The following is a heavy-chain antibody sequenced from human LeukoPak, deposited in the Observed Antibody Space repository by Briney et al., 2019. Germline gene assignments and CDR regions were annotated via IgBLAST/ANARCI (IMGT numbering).Heavy chain of an antibody. D-gene: IGHD5-18*01. Sequence: GGSLRLSCAASGFTFSSYAMHWVHQAPGKGLEWVAVISYDGSNKHYADSVKGRFTISRDNSKNTLYLQMNSLRAEDTAVYYCARDQGYSYGYVYWGQGTLVTVSS. J-gene: IGHJ4*02. CDR3: ARDQGYSYGYVY. CDR2: ISYDGSNK. CDR1: GFTFSSYA. V-gene: IGHV3-30-3*01.